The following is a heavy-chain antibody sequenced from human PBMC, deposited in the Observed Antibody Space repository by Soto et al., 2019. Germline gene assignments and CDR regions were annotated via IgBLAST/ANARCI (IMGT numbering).Heavy chain of an antibody. J-gene: IGHJ4*02. Sequence: SETLSLTCAVYGGSFSGYYWSWIRQPPGKGLEWIGEINHSGSTNYNPSLKSLVTISVDTSKNQFSLKLSSVAAADTAVYYCARGLATVNNADYWGQVTIVPVYS. CDR1: GGSFSGYY. D-gene: IGHD4-17*01. CDR2: INHSGST. CDR3: ARGLATVNNADY. V-gene: IGHV4-34*01.